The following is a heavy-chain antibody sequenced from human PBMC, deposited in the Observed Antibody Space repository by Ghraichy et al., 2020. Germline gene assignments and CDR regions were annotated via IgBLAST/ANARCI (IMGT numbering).Heavy chain of an antibody. D-gene: IGHD3-9*01. CDR2: IYYSGST. CDR1: GGSISSYY. J-gene: IGHJ4*02. Sequence: SETLSLTCTVSGGSISSYYWSWIRQPPGKGLEWIGYIYYSGSTNYNPSLKSRVTISVDTSKNQFSLKLSSVTAADTAVYYCARGGEDEGYFDWLLFDYWGQGTLVTVSS. V-gene: IGHV4-59*01. CDR3: ARGGEDEGYFDWLLFDY.